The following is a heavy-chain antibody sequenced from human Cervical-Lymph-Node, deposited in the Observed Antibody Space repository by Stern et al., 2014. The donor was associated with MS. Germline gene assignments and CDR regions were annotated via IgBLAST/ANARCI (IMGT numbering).Heavy chain of an antibody. D-gene: IGHD2-15*01. CDR2: ISTNNGNT. CDR1: GYTFTSYG. J-gene: IGHJ3*02. CDR3: ARGLLGSENAFDI. V-gene: IGHV1-18*01. Sequence: VQLVQSGAEVKQPGASVKVSCKASGYTFTSYGISWVRQAPGQGLEWMGGISTNNGNTNYAQKLQGRRAMTTDTSSRKVYRELRSLRSDDTAVYYCARGLLGSENAFDIWGQGTMVTVSS.